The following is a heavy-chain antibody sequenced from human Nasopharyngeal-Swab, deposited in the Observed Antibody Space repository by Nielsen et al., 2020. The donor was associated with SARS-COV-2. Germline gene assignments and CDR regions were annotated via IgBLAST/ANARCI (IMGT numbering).Heavy chain of an antibody. D-gene: IGHD2-15*01. V-gene: IGHV3-33*01. Sequence: GESLKISCAASGFTFSSYGMHWVRQAPGKGLEWVAVIWYDGSNKYYADSVKGRFTISRDNSKNTLYLQMNSLRAEDTAVYYCARDGRYCSGGSCSQYYYYYGMDVWGQGTTVTVSS. CDR3: ARDGRYCSGGSCSQYYYYYGMDV. CDR1: GFTFSSYG. J-gene: IGHJ6*02. CDR2: IWYDGSNK.